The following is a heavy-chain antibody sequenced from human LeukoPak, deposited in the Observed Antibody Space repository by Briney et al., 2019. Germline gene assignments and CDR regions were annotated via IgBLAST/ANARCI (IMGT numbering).Heavy chain of an antibody. CDR3: ARHGSTEQWPDDAFDI. CDR2: IYYSGST. V-gene: IGHV4-59*08. CDR1: GGSISSYY. J-gene: IGHJ3*02. Sequence: PSETLSLTCTVSGGSISSYYWSWIRQPPGKGLEWIGYIYYSGSTNYNPSLKSRVTISVDTSKNQFSLKLSSVTAADTAVYYCARHGSTEQWPDDAFDIWGQGTTVTVSS. D-gene: IGHD6-19*01.